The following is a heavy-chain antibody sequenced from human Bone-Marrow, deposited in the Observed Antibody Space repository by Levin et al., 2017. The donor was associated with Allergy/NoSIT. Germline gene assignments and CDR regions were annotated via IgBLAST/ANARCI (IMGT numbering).Heavy chain of an antibody. CDR3: ARETTYYFDTGGDLRAGWYFDL. CDR2: ISSGSGTS. D-gene: IGHD3-22*01. Sequence: LSLTCAASGFSFNTYNMHWVRQAPGKGLECISYISSGSGTSDYADSVRGRFTISRDNANNSMYLQMNSLRAEDTAVYYCARETTYYFDTGGDLRAGWYFDLWGRGTLVTVSS. J-gene: IGHJ2*01. CDR1: GFSFNTYN. V-gene: IGHV3-48*01.